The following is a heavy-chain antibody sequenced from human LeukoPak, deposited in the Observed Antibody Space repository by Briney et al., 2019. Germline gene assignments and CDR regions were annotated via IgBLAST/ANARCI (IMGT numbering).Heavy chain of an antibody. V-gene: IGHV3-48*01. J-gene: IGHJ4*02. CDR2: ISRGSSTI. CDR3: AREGNWNDVH. D-gene: IGHD1-20*01. CDR1: GFTFSSYS. Sequence: SGGSLRLSCAASGFTFSSYSMNWVRQAPGKGLEWISYISRGSSTIYYADSVKGRFTISRDNAKNSLYLQMNSLRAEDTAVYYCAREGNWNDVHWGQGTLVTVSS.